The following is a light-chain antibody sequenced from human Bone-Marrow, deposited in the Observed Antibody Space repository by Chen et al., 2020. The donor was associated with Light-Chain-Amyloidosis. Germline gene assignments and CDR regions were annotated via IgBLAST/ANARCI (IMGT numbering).Light chain of an antibody. CDR3: QHRGGWPPLS. V-gene: IGKV3-11*01. Sequence: EVVLTQSPAPLSLPPGERATLSCRASQTISTHLVWYQQKPGQVPRLLIYDASTRATGIPARFSGSGSGTDFTLSISSLEAEDFAVYYCQHRGGWPPLSFGGGTKIEIK. CDR1: QTISTH. J-gene: IGKJ4*01. CDR2: DAS.